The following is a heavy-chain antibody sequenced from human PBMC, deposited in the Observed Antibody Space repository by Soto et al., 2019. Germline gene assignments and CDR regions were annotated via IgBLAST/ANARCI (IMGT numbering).Heavy chain of an antibody. Sequence: EVQLLESGGGLVQPGGSLRLSCAASGFTFSSYAMSWVRQAPGKGLEWVSAISGSGGSTYYADSVKGRFTISSDNSKNTLYLQMNSLRAEDTAVYYCAKGDDFHPYYYYYMDVWGKGTTVTVSS. CDR3: AKGDDFHPYYYYYMDV. CDR1: GFTFSSYA. CDR2: ISGSGGST. D-gene: IGHD3-3*01. J-gene: IGHJ6*03. V-gene: IGHV3-23*01.